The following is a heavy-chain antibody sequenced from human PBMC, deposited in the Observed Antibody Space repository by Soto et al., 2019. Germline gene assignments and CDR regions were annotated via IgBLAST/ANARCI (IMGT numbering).Heavy chain of an antibody. CDR1: GDTFTDYY. V-gene: IGHV1-46*01. J-gene: IGHJ4*02. Sequence: QVQLMQSGAEVKKPGASVKVSCKASGDTFTDYYIHWVRQAPGQGLEWMGTVNPSGGHTTYAQHYLGRGTMTRDTSNSTLYLELTSLTSEDTAVYYCARGGHVVVVTAALDYWGQGTLVTVSS. D-gene: IGHD2-21*02. CDR2: VNPSGGHT. CDR3: ARGGHVVVVTAALDY.